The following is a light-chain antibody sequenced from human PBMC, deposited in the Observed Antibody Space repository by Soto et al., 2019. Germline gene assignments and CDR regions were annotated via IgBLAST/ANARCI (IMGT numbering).Light chain of an antibody. Sequence: DIQMTQSPSSVSASVGDRVTITCRASQGISGWLAWYQKKTGEDPKIVIYAASNLQSGVPSRFSGSGSGTDFNLTINRLQTEDFATYDCQQAKSFTLTFGQGTRVEIK. CDR1: QGISGW. CDR2: AAS. CDR3: QQAKSFTLT. V-gene: IGKV1D-12*01. J-gene: IGKJ5*01.